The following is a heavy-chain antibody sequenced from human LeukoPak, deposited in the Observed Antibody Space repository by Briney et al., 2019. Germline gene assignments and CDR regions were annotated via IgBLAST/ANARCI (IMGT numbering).Heavy chain of an antibody. J-gene: IGHJ4*02. V-gene: IGHV3-48*01. D-gene: IGHD3-22*01. CDR3: AKEGPDDSSGYYFDY. CDR1: GFTFSSYS. Sequence: PGGSLRLSCAASGFTFSSYSMNWVRQAPGKGLEWVSYISSSSSTIYYADSVKGRFSISRDNAKNSLYLQMNSLRAEDTAVYYCAKEGPDDSSGYYFDYWGQGTLVTVSS. CDR2: ISSSSSTI.